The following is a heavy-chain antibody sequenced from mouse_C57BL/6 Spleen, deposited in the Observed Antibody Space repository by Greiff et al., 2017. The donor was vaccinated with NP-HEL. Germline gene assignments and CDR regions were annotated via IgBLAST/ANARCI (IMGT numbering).Heavy chain of an antibody. Sequence: EVQLQQSGPELVKPGASVKISCKASGYTFTDYYMNWVKQSHGKSLEWIGDINPNNGGTSYNQKFKGKATLTVDKSSSTAYMELRSLTSEDSAVYYCAREGTWADFDYWGQGTTLTVSS. CDR1: GYTFTDYY. D-gene: IGHD3-3*01. CDR2: INPNNGGT. J-gene: IGHJ2*01. V-gene: IGHV1-26*01. CDR3: AREGTWADFDY.